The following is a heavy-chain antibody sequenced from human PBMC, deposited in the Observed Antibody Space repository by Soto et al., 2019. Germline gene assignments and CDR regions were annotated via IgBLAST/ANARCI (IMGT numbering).Heavy chain of an antibody. D-gene: IGHD1-1*01. J-gene: IGHJ5*02. Sequence: QVQLQESGPGLVNPSGTLSLTCAVSGGSITSNWWSWVRQPPGKGLEWIGEIHHSGSFNYNPSLRSRVTISIDKSKNQLSLKLTSVTAADTAVHYCVRTDRYRFDPWGQGTLVTVSS. CDR1: GGSITSNW. CDR2: IHHSGSF. CDR3: VRTDRYRFDP. V-gene: IGHV4-4*02.